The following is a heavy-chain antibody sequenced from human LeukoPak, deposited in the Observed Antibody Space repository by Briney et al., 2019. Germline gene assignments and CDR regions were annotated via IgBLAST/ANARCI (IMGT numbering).Heavy chain of an antibody. CDR3: ARGIVDGLDY. J-gene: IGHJ4*02. CDR2: INHSGST. V-gene: IGHV4-34*01. CDR1: GGSFSGYY. Sequence: KTSETLSLTCAVYGGSFSGYYWSWIRQPPGKGLEWIGEINHSGSTNYNPSHKSRVTISVDTSKNQFSLKLSSVTAADTAVYYCARGIVDGLDYWGQGTLVTVSS. D-gene: IGHD1-26*01.